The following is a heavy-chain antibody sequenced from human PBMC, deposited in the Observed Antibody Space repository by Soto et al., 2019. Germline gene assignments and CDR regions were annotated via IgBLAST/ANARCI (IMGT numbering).Heavy chain of an antibody. D-gene: IGHD6-13*01. V-gene: IGHV4-34*01. CDR3: ARESGAADEGWFDP. CDR1: GGSFSGYY. CDR2: INHSGST. J-gene: IGHJ5*02. Sequence: SETLSLTCAVYGGSFSGYYWSWIRQPPGKGLEWIGEINHSGSTNYNPSLKSRVTISVDTSKNQFSLKLSSVTAADTAVYYCARESGAADEGWFDPWGQGTLVTVSS.